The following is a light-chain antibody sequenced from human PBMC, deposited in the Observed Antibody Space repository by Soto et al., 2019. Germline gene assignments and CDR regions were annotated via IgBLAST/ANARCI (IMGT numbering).Light chain of an antibody. CDR1: QSVSSSY. CDR2: GAS. CDR3: QQYGKSPRT. V-gene: IGKV3-20*01. J-gene: IGKJ2*01. Sequence: EIVLTQSPGTLSLSPGERATLSCRASQSVSSSYLAWYQQKPGQAPRLLIYGASSRATGIPDRFSVSGSGTDFTLTISRLEPEDFAVYYCQQYGKSPRTFGQGTKLEIK.